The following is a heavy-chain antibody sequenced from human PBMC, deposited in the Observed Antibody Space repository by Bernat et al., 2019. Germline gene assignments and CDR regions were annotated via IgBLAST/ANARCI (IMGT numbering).Heavy chain of an antibody. J-gene: IGHJ3*02. CDR2: IYYSGST. V-gene: IGHV4-39*01. CDR3: AGEDDYGDYRVAFDI. D-gene: IGHD4-17*01. Sequence: QLQLQESGPGLVKPSETLSLTCTVSGGSISSSSYYWGWIRQPPGKGLEWIGSIYYSGSTYYNPSLKSRVTISVDTSKNQFSLKLSSVTAADTAVYYCAGEDDYGDYRVAFDIWGQGTMVTVSS. CDR1: GGSISSSSYY.